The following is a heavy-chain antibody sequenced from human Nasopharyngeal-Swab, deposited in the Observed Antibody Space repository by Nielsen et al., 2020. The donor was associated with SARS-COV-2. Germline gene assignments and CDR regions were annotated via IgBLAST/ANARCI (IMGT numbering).Heavy chain of an antibody. D-gene: IGHD3-3*01. CDR3: ARLPRRITIFGVVLDFYYGMDV. CDR2: MNPNSVNT. CDR1: RYTFTSYD. J-gene: IGHJ6*02. V-gene: IGHV1-8*01. Sequence: ASVKVSCKASRYTFTSYDINLVRQATGQALEWMGWMNPNSVNTSSAQKFQGRVTMTRNTSISTAYMELSSLRSEDTAVYYCARLPRRITIFGVVLDFYYGMDVWGQGTTVTVSS.